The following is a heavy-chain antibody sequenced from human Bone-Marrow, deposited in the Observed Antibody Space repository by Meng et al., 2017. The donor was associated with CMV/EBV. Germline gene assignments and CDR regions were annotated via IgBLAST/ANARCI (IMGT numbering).Heavy chain of an antibody. CDR3: VKDEGGIAWEVPPSFDY. J-gene: IGHJ4*02. CDR1: GFTFSSYW. V-gene: IGHV3-74*01. D-gene: IGHD1-26*01. CDR2: INSDGSST. Sequence: GGSLRLSCAASGFTFSSYWMHWVRQAPGKGLVWVSRINSDGSSTSYADSVKGRFTISRDNAKNTLYLQMNSLRAEDTALYYCVKDEGGIAWEVPPSFDYWGQGTRVTVSS.